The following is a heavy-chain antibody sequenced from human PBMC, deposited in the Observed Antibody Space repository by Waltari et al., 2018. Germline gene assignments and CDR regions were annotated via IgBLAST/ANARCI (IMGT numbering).Heavy chain of an antibody. CDR2: IIPIFGTA. V-gene: IGHV1-69*14. Sequence: QVQLVQSGAEVKKPGSSVKVSCKASGGNFSSYAISWVRQAHGQGLEWMGGIIPIFGTANYAQKFQGRVTITADKSTSTAYMELSSLRSEDTAVYYCARDLFQERDNLDAFDIWGQGTMVTVSS. CDR1: GGNFSSYA. J-gene: IGHJ3*02. D-gene: IGHD1-1*01. CDR3: ARDLFQERDNLDAFDI.